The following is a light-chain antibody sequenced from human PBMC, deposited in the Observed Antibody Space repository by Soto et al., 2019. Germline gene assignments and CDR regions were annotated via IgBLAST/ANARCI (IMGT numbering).Light chain of an antibody. Sequence: EIVMTHSPATLSVSPWERATLSCRASETVRSDLAWYQQKPGQAPRLLIYDASTRATGIPARFSGSGSGTDFTLTISRLEPEDFAVYYCQQYGSSHRTFGQGPKLE. J-gene: IGKJ1*01. CDR1: ETVRSD. CDR2: DAS. V-gene: IGKV3-15*01. CDR3: QQYGSSHRT.